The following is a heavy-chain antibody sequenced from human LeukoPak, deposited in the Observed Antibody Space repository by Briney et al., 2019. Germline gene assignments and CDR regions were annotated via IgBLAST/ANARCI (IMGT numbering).Heavy chain of an antibody. J-gene: IGHJ4*02. Sequence: PGRSLRLSCAASGFSFSAYGVHWVRQAPGKGLEWVAAIWYDGSSKDYADSVKGRFTFSRDNSKNTLYLQMNSLTVEDTAVYYCARSQSSSLIDYWGQGTLVIVSS. D-gene: IGHD6-13*01. CDR3: ARSQSSSLIDY. CDR2: IWYDGSSK. CDR1: GFSFSAYG. V-gene: IGHV3-33*01.